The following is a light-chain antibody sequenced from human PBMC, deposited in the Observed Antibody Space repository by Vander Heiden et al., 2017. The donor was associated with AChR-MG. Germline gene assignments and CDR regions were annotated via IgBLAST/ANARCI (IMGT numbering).Light chain of an antibody. V-gene: IGLV6-57*03. CDR1: SGNIANNY. Sequence: NFMLTQPHSVSESPGKPVTISCIRSSGNIANNYVQWYQQRPGSAPTIVIFEDNRRPSGVPDRFSGSIDSSSNSASLTISGLKTEDEADYYCHSYDSSIVVFGGGTKLTVL. CDR3: HSYDSSIVV. CDR2: EDN. J-gene: IGLJ2*01.